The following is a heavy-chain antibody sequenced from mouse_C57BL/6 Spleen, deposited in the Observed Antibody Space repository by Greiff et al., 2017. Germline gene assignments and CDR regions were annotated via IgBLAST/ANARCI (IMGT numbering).Heavy chain of an antibody. Sequence: QVQLQQPGAELVMPGASVKLSCKASGYTFTSSWMHWVKQRPGQGLEWIGEIDPSDSYTNYNQKFKGKSTLTVDKSSSTAYMQLSSLTSEDSAVYYCARGGRYFDVWGTGTTVTVSA. V-gene: IGHV1-69*01. J-gene: IGHJ1*03. CDR1: GYTFTSSW. CDR2: IDPSDSYT. CDR3: ARGGRYFDV.